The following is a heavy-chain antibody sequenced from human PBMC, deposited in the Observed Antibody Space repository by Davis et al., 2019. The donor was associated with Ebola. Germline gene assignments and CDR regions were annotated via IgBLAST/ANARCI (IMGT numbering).Heavy chain of an antibody. Sequence: GGSLRLSCAASGFTFSSYAMSWVHQAPGKGLEWVSTISDDGGSTYYADSVKGRFTISRDNAKNSLYLQMNSLRAEDTALYYCASGDGRGRSYDMDVWGQGTTVTVSS. J-gene: IGHJ6*03. V-gene: IGHV3-23*01. CDR1: GFTFSSYA. D-gene: IGHD3/OR15-3a*01. CDR3: ASGDGRGRSYDMDV. CDR2: ISDDGGST.